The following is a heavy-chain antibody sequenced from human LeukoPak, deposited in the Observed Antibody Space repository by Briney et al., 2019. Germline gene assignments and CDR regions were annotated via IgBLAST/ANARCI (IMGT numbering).Heavy chain of an antibody. Sequence: ASVKVSCKTSGYTFTSFGISWVRQAPGQGLEWVGWISGYNGNTKYAQKLQGRVTMTTDTSTSTAYMELRALRSDDTAVYFCARDLDVDTAMVPGYMDVWGKGTTVTVSS. V-gene: IGHV1-18*01. CDR2: ISGYNGNT. D-gene: IGHD5-18*01. CDR1: GYTFTSFG. J-gene: IGHJ6*03. CDR3: ARDLDVDTAMVPGYMDV.